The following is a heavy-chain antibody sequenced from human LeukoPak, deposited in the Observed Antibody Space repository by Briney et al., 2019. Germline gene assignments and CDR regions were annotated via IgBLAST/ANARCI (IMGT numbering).Heavy chain of an antibody. V-gene: IGHV1-46*01. Sequence: GASVKVSCKASGYTFTGYYMHWVRQAPGQGLEWMGIINPSGGSTSYAQKFQGRVTMTRDTSSSTVYMELSSLRSEDTAVYYCARVYAGLLAFDIWGQGTMVTVSS. CDR1: GYTFTGYY. CDR3: ARVYAGLLAFDI. D-gene: IGHD3-10*01. CDR2: INPSGGST. J-gene: IGHJ3*02.